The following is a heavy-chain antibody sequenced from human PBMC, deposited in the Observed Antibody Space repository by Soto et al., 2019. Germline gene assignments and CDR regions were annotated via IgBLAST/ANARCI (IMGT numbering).Heavy chain of an antibody. V-gene: IGHV1-18*01. D-gene: IGHD1-1*01. CDR3: ARGRYGDY. Sequence: ASVKVSCKGSGYTFTSYGITWVRQAPGQGLEWMGWISAHNGNTDFAQKLQGRVTVTRDTSTSTAYMELRSLRSDDTAVYYCARGRYGDYWGQGALVTVSS. CDR1: GYTFTSYG. J-gene: IGHJ4*02. CDR2: ISAHNGNT.